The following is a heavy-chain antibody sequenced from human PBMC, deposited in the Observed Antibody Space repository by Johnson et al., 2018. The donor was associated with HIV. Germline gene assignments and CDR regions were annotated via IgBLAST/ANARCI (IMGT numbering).Heavy chain of an antibody. CDR3: ARDQYRTSDDDAFDI. CDR2: INWNGAIT. Sequence: VQLVESGGGVVRPGGSLRLSCAASGFTFDDYGMTWVRQAPGKGLEWVSRINWNGAITAYADSVKGRFTISRDNAKNSLYLQMNSLRAEDTALYYCARDQYRTSDDDAFDIWGKGTMVTVSS. CDR1: GFTFDDYG. V-gene: IGHV3-20*04. J-gene: IGHJ3*02. D-gene: IGHD6-6*01.